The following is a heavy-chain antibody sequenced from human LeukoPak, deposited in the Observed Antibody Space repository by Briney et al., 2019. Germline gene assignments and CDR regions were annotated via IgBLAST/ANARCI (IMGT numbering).Heavy chain of an antibody. CDR3: AREGGSYYDILTGAYGMDV. J-gene: IGHJ6*02. CDR1: RFTFSSYG. Sequence: GGSLRLSCAASRFTFSSYGMHWVRQAPGKGLEWVAVIWYDGSNKYYADSVKGRFTISRDNSKNTLYLQMNSLRAEDTAVYYCAREGGSYYDILTGAYGMDVWGQGTTVTVSS. CDR2: IWYDGSNK. D-gene: IGHD3-9*01. V-gene: IGHV3-33*01.